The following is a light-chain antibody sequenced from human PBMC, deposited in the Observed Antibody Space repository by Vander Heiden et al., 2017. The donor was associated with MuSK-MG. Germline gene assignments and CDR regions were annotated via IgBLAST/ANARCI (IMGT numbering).Light chain of an antibody. V-gene: IGLV1-47*02. CDR2: TNN. CDR1: SSNLGSNY. Sequence: SVLSQPASVSGTPGQTVTISCSGSSSNLGSNYVYWFQQLPGAAPKLLIYTNNQRPPGVPDRFSGSKSGTSASLAISGLRSEDEATYFCASWDDILRGVFGGGTKLTVL. J-gene: IGLJ2*01. CDR3: ASWDDILRGV.